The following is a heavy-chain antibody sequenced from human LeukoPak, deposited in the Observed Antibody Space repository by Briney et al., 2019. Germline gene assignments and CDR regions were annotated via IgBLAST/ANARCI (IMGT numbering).Heavy chain of an antibody. J-gene: IGHJ4*02. CDR1: GFTFSSYS. Sequence: PGGSLRLSCAASGFTFSSYSMNWVRQAPGKGLEWVAVISYDGSNKYYADSVKGRFTISRDNSKNTLYLQMNSLRAEDTAVYYCAKGIGPPGYSCDYWGQGTLVTVSS. D-gene: IGHD5-18*01. CDR2: ISYDGSNK. CDR3: AKGIGPPGYSCDY. V-gene: IGHV3-30*18.